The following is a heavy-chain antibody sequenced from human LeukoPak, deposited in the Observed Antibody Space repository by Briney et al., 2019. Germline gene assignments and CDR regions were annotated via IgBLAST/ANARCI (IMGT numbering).Heavy chain of an antibody. CDR3: ARVYSSGYSLDY. J-gene: IGHJ4*02. Sequence: GGSLRLSCAASGFTFRSYSMNWVRQAPGKGLEWVSSISSSSSYTYYADSVKGRFTISRDNAKNSLYLQMNSLRAEDTAVYYCARVYSSGYSLDYWGQGTLVTVSS. CDR1: GFTFRSYS. CDR2: ISSSSSYT. V-gene: IGHV3-21*01. D-gene: IGHD3-22*01.